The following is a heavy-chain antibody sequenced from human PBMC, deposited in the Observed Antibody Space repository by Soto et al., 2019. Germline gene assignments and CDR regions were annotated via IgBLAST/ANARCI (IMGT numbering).Heavy chain of an antibody. D-gene: IGHD5-12*01. Sequence: GGSLRLSCAASGFTFSSYGMHWVRQAPGKGLEWVAVISYDGSNKYYADSVKGRFTISRDNSKNTLYLQMNSLRAEDTAVYYCANGLMATILLDYWGEGTLVTGSS. CDR1: GFTFSSYG. V-gene: IGHV3-30*18. J-gene: IGHJ4*02. CDR3: ANGLMATILLDY. CDR2: ISYDGSNK.